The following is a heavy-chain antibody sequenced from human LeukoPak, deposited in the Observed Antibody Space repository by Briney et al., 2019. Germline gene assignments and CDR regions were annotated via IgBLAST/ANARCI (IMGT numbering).Heavy chain of an antibody. CDR1: GGTFSSYA. V-gene: IGHV1-69*05. Sequence: SVKVSCKASGGTFSSYAISWVPQAPGQGLEWRGGIIPIFGTANYAQKFQGGVTSTTDESTSTAYMELSSVRSEDTAVYYCARDGPGADYYYYMDVWGKGTTVTVSS. CDR2: IIPIFGTA. J-gene: IGHJ6*03. CDR3: ARDGPGADYYYYMDV. D-gene: IGHD3-10*01.